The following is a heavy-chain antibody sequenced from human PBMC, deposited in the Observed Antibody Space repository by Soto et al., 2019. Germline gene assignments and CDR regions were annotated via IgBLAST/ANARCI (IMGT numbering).Heavy chain of an antibody. J-gene: IGHJ4*02. CDR1: GGSISSGGYS. CDR3: ARVGYYESSGYYDY. CDR2: IYHSGST. V-gene: IGHV4-30-2*01. Sequence: SETLSLTCAVSGGSISSGGYSWSWIRQPPGKGLEWIGYIYHSGSTYYNPSLKSRVTISVDRSKNQFSLKLSSVTAADTAVYYCARVGYYESSGYYDYWGQGTLVTVSS. D-gene: IGHD3-22*01.